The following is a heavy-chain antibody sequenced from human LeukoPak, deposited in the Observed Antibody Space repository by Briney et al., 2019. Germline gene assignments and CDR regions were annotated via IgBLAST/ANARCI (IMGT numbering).Heavy chain of an antibody. V-gene: IGHV1-18*01. Sequence: GASVKVSCKASGYTFTSYGISWVRQAPGQGLEWMGWISAYNGNTNYAQKLQGRVTMTTDTSASTAYMELRSLRSDDTAVYYCARESLVVPAATNSYYYYYYMDVWGKGTTVTVSS. D-gene: IGHD2-2*01. CDR2: ISAYNGNT. J-gene: IGHJ6*03. CDR1: GYTFTSYG. CDR3: ARESLVVPAATNSYYYYYYMDV.